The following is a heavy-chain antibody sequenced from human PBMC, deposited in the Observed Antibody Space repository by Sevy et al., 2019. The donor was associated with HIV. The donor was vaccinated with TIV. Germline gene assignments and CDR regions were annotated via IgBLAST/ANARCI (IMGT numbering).Heavy chain of an antibody. CDR3: ARDSVTVSGIVLYALDI. Sequence: GWSLRLSCGASGFTFGSYWMHWVRQVPGEGLEWVSRISDDGRSTTYADSVRGRFTISRDNAKNTLYLQMNGLRADDTAVYYCARDSVTVSGIVLYALDIWGQGTMVTVSS. CDR1: GFTFGSYW. V-gene: IGHV3-74*01. D-gene: IGHD3-3*01. J-gene: IGHJ3*02. CDR2: ISDDGRST.